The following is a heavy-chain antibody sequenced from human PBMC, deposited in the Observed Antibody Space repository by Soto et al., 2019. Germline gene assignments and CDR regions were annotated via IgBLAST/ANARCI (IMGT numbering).Heavy chain of an antibody. CDR1: GFTFSSYS. Sequence: EVQLVESGGGLVKPGGSLRLSCAASGFTFSSYSMNWVRQAPGKGLEWVSSISSSSSYIYYADSVKGRFTISRDNAKNSLHLQMNSLRAEDTAVYYCARDSPVRAFDIWGQGTMVTVSS. CDR3: ARDSPVRAFDI. V-gene: IGHV3-21*01. J-gene: IGHJ3*02. CDR2: ISSSSSYI. D-gene: IGHD4-4*01.